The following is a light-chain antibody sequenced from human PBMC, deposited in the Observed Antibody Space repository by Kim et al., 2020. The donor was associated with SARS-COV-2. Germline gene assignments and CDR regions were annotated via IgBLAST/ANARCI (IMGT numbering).Light chain of an antibody. CDR3: QKWAYSPPWT. V-gene: IGKV3-20*01. Sequence: EIVLTQSPSTLSLSAGERATLSCRASESIANSFLAWYQQKAGQATMLLLYGPSNRATGIPDRFSGSVSGTDFILTISGLEAEDSAVYYCQKWAYSPPWTFGQGTKVDIK. CDR2: GPS. J-gene: IGKJ1*01. CDR1: ESIANSF.